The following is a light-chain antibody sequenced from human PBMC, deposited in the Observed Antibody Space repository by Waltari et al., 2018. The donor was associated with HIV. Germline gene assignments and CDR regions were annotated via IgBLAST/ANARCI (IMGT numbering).Light chain of an antibody. Sequence: SYELTQPPSVSVSPGQTASITCSGDKLGDKYACWYQQKPGQSPVLVIYQDSKRTSGIPGRFSGSNSGNTATLTISGTQAMDEGDYYCQAWDSSTVVFGGGTKLTVL. CDR2: QDS. V-gene: IGLV3-1*01. CDR3: QAWDSSTVV. CDR1: KLGDKY. J-gene: IGLJ2*01.